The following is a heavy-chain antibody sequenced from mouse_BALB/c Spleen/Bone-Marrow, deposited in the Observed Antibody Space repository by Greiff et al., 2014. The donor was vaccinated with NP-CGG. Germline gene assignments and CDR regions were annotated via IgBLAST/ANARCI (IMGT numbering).Heavy chain of an antibody. CDR2: ISGYYGDA. Sequence: VNLVESGAKLVRPGVSVKISCKGSGYTLTDHAIHWVKRSHAKSLEWIGVISGYYGDAIYNQKFKGKATMTVDKSSSTAYMELARLTSEDSAIYYCARSGKVRNAMDYWGQGTSVTVSS. J-gene: IGHJ4*01. V-gene: IGHV1S137*01. D-gene: IGHD2-14*01. CDR3: ARSGKVRNAMDY. CDR1: GYTLTDHA.